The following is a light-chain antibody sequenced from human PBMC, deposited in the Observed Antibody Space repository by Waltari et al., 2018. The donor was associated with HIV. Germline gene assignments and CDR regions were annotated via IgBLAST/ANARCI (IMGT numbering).Light chain of an antibody. CDR2: NDN. CDR3: QSADSSGALGV. CDR1: ALPAQF. V-gene: IGLV3-25*03. J-gene: IGLJ2*01. Sequence: YELTQPPSVSVSPGQTARITCSGDALPAQFAHWYQQRPGQAPILLIFNDNKRPAGIPERFSGSSSGTTVTLTISGVQAEDEADYYCQSADSSGALGVFGGGTKLTVL.